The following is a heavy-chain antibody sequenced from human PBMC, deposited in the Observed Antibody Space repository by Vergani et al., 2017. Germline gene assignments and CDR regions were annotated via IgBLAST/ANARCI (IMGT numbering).Heavy chain of an antibody. CDR1: GFTFSSYA. D-gene: IGHD1-26*01. CDR2: ISGSGGST. Sequence: EVQLLESGGGLVQPGGSLRLSCAASGFTFSSYAMSWVRQAPGKGLEWVSAISGSGGSTYYADSVKGRFTISRDNSKNTLYRQMNSLRAEDTAVYYCAKDHLGGGGSGYWGQGTLVTVSS. V-gene: IGHV3-23*01. J-gene: IGHJ4*02. CDR3: AKDHLGGGGSGY.